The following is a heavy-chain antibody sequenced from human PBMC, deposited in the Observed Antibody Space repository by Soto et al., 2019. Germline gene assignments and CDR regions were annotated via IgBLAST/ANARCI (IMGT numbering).Heavy chain of an antibody. J-gene: IGHJ4*02. CDR1: GFTFSSYD. V-gene: IGHV3-23*01. CDR2: VSASGSIT. CDR3: AKGDCSGGRCYRGFDY. Sequence: GGSLRLSCAASGFTFSSYDMNWVRQAPGKGLEWVSGVSASGSITSYADSAKGRFTISRDNAKNTVFLQMTGLRAEDTAVYFCAKGDCSGGRCYRGFDYWGQGAIVTVYS. D-gene: IGHD2-15*01.